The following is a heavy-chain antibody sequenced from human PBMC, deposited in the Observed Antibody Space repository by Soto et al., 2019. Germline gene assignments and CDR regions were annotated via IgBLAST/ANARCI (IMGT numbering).Heavy chain of an antibody. V-gene: IGHV1-8*01. CDR2: MNPNTGNS. Sequence: ASVKVSCKASGYTFTSYDIYWVRQATGQGLEWMGWMNPNTGNSGYAQKFQGRVTVTSDTSINTVHMELSSLRSEDTAVYYCARRAETNGWNGFGADKYYFDFWGQGSLVTVSS. D-gene: IGHD1-1*01. J-gene: IGHJ4*02. CDR3: ARRAETNGWNGFGADKYYFDF. CDR1: GYTFTSYD.